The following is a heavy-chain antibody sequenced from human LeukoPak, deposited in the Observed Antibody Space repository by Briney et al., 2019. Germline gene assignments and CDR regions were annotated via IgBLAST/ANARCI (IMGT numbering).Heavy chain of an antibody. CDR1: GVSISYYY. V-gene: IGHV4-59*01. J-gene: IGHJ4*02. D-gene: IGHD1-26*01. Sequence: SETLSLTCAVSGVSISYYYWSWIRQPPGKGLEWIGYIYFSGSTNYNPSLRSRVTISVDASKNQFSLKLSSVTAADTAVYFCARNRGSSPLYVYWGQGTLVTVSS. CDR3: ARNRGSSPLYVY. CDR2: IYFSGST.